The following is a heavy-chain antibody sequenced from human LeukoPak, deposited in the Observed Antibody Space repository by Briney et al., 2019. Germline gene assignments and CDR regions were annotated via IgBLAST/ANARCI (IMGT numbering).Heavy chain of an antibody. CDR3: ATEGPHNFDY. CDR2: INFDGSVK. CDR1: GVTLNRYW. J-gene: IGHJ4*02. Sequence: GGSLRLSCVASGVTLNRYWMHWVRQAPGKGLVWVPSINFDGSVKTYADSVKGQFTISRDNAKNTLYVQMNSLTAEDTAVYYCATEGPHNFDYWGLGTLVTVSS. V-gene: IGHV3-74*01.